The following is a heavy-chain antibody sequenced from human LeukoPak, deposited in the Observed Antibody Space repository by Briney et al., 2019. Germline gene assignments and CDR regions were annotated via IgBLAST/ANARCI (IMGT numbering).Heavy chain of an antibody. D-gene: IGHD3-9*01. Sequence: GASVKVSCKASEYTFTGYYMHWVRQAPGQGLEWMGWINPNSGGTNYAQKFQGRVTMTRDTSISTAYMELSRLRSDDTAVYYCARGRYDILTGYYYFDYWGQGTLVTVSS. CDR2: INPNSGGT. V-gene: IGHV1-2*02. J-gene: IGHJ4*02. CDR1: EYTFTGYY. CDR3: ARGRYDILTGYYYFDY.